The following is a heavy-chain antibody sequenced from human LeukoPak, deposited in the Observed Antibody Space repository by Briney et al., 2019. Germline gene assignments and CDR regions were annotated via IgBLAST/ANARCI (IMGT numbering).Heavy chain of an antibody. V-gene: IGHV1-2*02. CDR2: INPNSGGT. Sequence: ASVKVSCKASGYTFTSYYMHWVRQAPGQGLEWMGWINPNSGGTNYAQKFQGRVTMTRDTSISTAYMELSRLRSDDTAVYYCARGVMVRGVIIMGWFDPWGQGTLVTVSS. CDR3: ARGVMVRGVIIMGWFDP. CDR1: GYTFTSYY. J-gene: IGHJ5*02. D-gene: IGHD3-10*01.